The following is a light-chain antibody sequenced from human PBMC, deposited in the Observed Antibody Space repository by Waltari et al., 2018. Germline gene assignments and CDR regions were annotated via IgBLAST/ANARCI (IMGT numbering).Light chain of an antibody. V-gene: IGKV3-11*01. Sequence: EIVLTQSPATLSLSPGERVTLSCRASQSVSTYLAWYQQRPGQAPRLLIYDSSNRATGIPARFSGSGSETDFTLTISSLEPEDFAVYYCQQRYKWPLTFGGGSKVEI. CDR2: DSS. J-gene: IGKJ4*01. CDR3: QQRYKWPLT. CDR1: QSVSTY.